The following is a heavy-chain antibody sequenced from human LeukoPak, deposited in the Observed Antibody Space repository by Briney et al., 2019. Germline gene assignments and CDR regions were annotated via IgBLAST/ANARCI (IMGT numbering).Heavy chain of an antibody. CDR3: ARMRSGDTSGWYYFDS. Sequence: GESLKISCKGSGYSFAIYWIGWVRQMPGKGLEWMGILYPGDSNTRYSPSFQGQVTISVDKSISTAYLQWSSLEASDTAMYYCARMRSGDTSGWYYFDSWGQGTLVTVSS. CDR2: LYPGDSNT. J-gene: IGHJ4*02. V-gene: IGHV5-51*01. CDR1: GYSFAIYW. D-gene: IGHD6-19*01.